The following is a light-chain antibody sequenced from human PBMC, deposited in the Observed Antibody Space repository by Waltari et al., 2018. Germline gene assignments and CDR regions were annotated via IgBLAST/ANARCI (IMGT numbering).Light chain of an antibody. V-gene: IGLV1-44*01. J-gene: IGLJ2*01. CDR1: NSNIGSNT. Sequence: QSVLAQPPSASGTPGQRITISCSGSNSNIGSNTVNWYQQFPGTAPRLLIYSNNQRPSGAPARFSASKSGSSAALAIYGLHSEDEADYYCSTWDDRLTGVVFGGGTKVTVL. CDR2: SNN. CDR3: STWDDRLTGVV.